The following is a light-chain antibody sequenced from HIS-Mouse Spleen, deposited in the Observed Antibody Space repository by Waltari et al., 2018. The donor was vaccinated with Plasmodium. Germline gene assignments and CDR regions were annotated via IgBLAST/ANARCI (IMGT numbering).Light chain of an antibody. Sequence: EIVLTQYPGTLYLFPGERATLSFRASQSVSSSYLAWYQQKPGQAPRLLIYGASSRATGIPDRFSGSGSGTDFTLTISRLEPEDFAVYYCQQYGSSPLFTFGPGTKVDIK. CDR1: QSVSSSY. CDR2: GAS. CDR3: QQYGSSPLFT. V-gene: IGKV3-20*01. J-gene: IGKJ3*01.